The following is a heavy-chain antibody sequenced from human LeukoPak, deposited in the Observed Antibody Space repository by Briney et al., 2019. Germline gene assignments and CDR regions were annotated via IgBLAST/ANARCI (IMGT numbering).Heavy chain of an antibody. D-gene: IGHD4-17*01. Sequence: SVKVSCKPSGGTFNNSAISWLRQAPGQGLEWLGGIMPLFGTAGYAQKFQGRVTMTKDESTRTVYLELTSLTSDDTAVYYCARDVHGDYGSGWFDPWGQGTLDSVSS. CDR2: IMPLFGTA. J-gene: IGHJ5*02. V-gene: IGHV1-69*05. CDR1: GGTFNNSA. CDR3: ARDVHGDYGSGWFDP.